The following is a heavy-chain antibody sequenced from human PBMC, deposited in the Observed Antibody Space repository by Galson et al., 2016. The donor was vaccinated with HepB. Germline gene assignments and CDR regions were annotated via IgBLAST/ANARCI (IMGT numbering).Heavy chain of an antibody. D-gene: IGHD2-2*01. J-gene: IGHJ6*02. CDR1: GFTFSSYA. Sequence: SLRLSCAASGFTFSSYAMTWVRQAPGKGLEWVSTISGSAHSTYYADSVKGRFTISRDNSKDTLYLQMNSLRAEDTALYYCARESSSFENYYYGMDVWGQGTTVSVSS. CDR2: ISGSAHST. CDR3: ARESSSFENYYYGMDV. V-gene: IGHV3-23*01.